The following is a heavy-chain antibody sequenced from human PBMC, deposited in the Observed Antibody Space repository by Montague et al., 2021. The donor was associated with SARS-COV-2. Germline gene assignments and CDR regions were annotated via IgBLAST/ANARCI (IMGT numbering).Heavy chain of an antibody. CDR1: GFTFSSYA. D-gene: IGHD3-9*01. V-gene: IGHV3-30-3*01. CDR2: ISYDGSNK. J-gene: IGHJ6*02. CDR3: ARDRIWGTIFWRHYYYGMDV. Sequence: SLRLSFSASGFTFSSYAMHWVRQAPGKGLEWVAVISYDGSNKYYADSVKGRFTISRDNSKNTLYLQMNSLRAEDTAVYYCARDRIWGTIFWRHYYYGMDVWGQGTTVTVSS.